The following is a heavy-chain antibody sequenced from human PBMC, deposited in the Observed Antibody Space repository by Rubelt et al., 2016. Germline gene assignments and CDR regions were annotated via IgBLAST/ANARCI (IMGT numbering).Heavy chain of an antibody. CDR2: INPSGST. J-gene: IGHJ4*02. Sequence: QVQLRQWGAGLLKPSETLSVTCAVYGGSFSGYYWSWIRQPPGKGLEWIGEINPSGSTNYNPSLKSRVTISVDTSKKQFALRLSSVTAADTAVYYCAKLDTTGPDEYWGQGTLVTVSS. CDR1: GGSFSGYY. CDR3: AKLDTTGPDEY. D-gene: IGHD3-22*01. V-gene: IGHV4-34*01.